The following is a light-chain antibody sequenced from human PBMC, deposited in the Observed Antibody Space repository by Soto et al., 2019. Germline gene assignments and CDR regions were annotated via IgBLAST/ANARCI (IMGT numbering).Light chain of an antibody. CDR3: ASHTTTNTRV. CDR2: EVS. Sequence: ALTQAASVTGVPGRAIAISCTGTSSDVGAYDYVSWYQQHPDRAPRLVIYEVSNRPSGVSNRFSGSKSVNTATLTISGLQAEDEADYYCASHTTTNTRVFGTGTKVTVL. J-gene: IGLJ1*01. V-gene: IGLV2-14*03. CDR1: SSDVGAYDY.